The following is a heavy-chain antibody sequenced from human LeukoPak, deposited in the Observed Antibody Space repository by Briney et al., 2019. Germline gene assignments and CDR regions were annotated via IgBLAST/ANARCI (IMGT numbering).Heavy chain of an antibody. CDR1: GFTFSSYA. CDR2: ISGSGGST. CDR3: AKLINYYGSGSYWYFDL. D-gene: IGHD3-10*01. V-gene: IGHV3-23*01. Sequence: GGSLRLSCAASGFTFSSYAMSWVRQAPGKGLEWVSAISGSGGSTYYADSVKGRFTISRDNSKNTLCLQMNSLRAEDTAVYYCAKLINYYGSGSYWYFDLWGRGTLVTVSS. J-gene: IGHJ2*01.